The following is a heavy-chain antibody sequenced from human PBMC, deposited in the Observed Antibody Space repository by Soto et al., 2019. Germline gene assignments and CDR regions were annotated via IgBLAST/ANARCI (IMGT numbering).Heavy chain of an antibody. V-gene: IGHV4-39*01. D-gene: IGHD3-10*01. CDR1: GGSIGSSGYY. CDR3: ATTMVRGVIFYYYYGMDV. CDR2: IYDSGST. Sequence: SETLSLTCTVSGGSIGSSGYYWGWIRQPPGKGLEWIGNIYDSGSTSYNPSLKSRVTISVDTSKNQVSLKVSSVTAADTAVYYCATTMVRGVIFYYYYGMDVWGQGTTVTVSS. J-gene: IGHJ6*02.